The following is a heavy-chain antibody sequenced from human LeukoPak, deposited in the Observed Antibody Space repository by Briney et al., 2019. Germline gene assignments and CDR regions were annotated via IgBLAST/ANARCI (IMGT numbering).Heavy chain of an antibody. CDR2: ISHDGSNQ. D-gene: IGHD2-15*01. CDR3: AKDRRAYCSGGSYYYNFDY. V-gene: IGHV3-30*18. CDR1: GFTFSSYG. J-gene: IGHJ4*02. Sequence: GGSLRLSCAASGFTFSSYGMHWVRQAPGKGLEWVAVISHDGSNQYYADSVKGRFTISRDNSKSTLYLQMNSLRAEDTAVYYCAKDRRAYCSGGSYYYNFDYWGQGTLVTVSS.